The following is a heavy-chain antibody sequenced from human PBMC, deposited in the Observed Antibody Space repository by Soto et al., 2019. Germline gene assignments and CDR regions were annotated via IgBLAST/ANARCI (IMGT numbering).Heavy chain of an antibody. J-gene: IGHJ4*02. CDR3: PRACSGNSCYDVFDY. Sequence: KGLEWIGRIYTSGSTNYNPSLKSRVTMSVDTSKNQFSLKLSSVTAADTAVYFCPRACSGNSCYDVFDYWGQGTLVTVSS. V-gene: IGHV4-4*07. D-gene: IGHD2-2*01. CDR2: IYTSGST.